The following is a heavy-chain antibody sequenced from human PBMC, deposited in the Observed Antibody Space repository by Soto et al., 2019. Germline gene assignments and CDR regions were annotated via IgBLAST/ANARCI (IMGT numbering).Heavy chain of an antibody. Sequence: SGPTLVNPTQTLTLTCTFSGFSLSTSGMCVSWNRQPPGKALEWLARIDWDDDKYYSTSLKTRLTISKDTSKNQVVLTMTNMDPVDTATYYCARIQVADDYYGMDVWGQGTTVTVSS. V-gene: IGHV2-70*11. J-gene: IGHJ6*02. CDR3: ARIQVADDYYGMDV. CDR2: IDWDDDK. CDR1: GFSLSTSGMC. D-gene: IGHD2-15*01.